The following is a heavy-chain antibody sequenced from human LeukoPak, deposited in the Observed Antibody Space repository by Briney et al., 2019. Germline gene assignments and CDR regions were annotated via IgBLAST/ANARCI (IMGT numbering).Heavy chain of an antibody. J-gene: IGHJ3*02. CDR3: VSPNTTTVVGAFDI. CDR1: GGSISSSSYY. CDR2: IYYSGST. V-gene: IGHV4-39*01. Sequence: SETLSLTCTVSGGSISSSSYYWGWIRQPPGKGLEWIGSIYYSGSTYYNPSLKSRVTISVDMSKNQVSLKLSSVTAADTAVYYCVSPNTTTVVGAFDIWGQGTMVTVSS. D-gene: IGHD4-23*01.